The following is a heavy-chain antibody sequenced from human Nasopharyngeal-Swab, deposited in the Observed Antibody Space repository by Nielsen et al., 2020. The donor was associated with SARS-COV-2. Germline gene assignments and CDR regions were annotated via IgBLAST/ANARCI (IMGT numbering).Heavy chain of an antibody. Sequence: LSLTCAASGFTFSSHAMHWVRQAPGKGLEWVAVISYDGSNKYYADSVKGRFTISRDNSKNTLYLQMNSLRAEDTAVYYCASAYGGSYWYFDLWGRGTLVTVSS. CDR1: GFTFSSHA. V-gene: IGHV3-30-3*01. J-gene: IGHJ2*01. CDR2: ISYDGSNK. CDR3: ASAYGGSYWYFDL. D-gene: IGHD4-23*01.